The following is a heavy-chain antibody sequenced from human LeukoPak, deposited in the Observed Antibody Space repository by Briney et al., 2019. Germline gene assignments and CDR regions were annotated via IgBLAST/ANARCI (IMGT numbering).Heavy chain of an antibody. CDR2: IDTAGGT. CDR1: GFTLSRYD. V-gene: IGHV3-13*04. D-gene: IGHD4-23*01. CDR3: ASETHY. Sequence: SGGSLRLSCAASGFTLSRYDIHCVRETPGKGLEWVSAIDTAGGTYYPGSVKGRFTISRENARNSVYLQMNSLRAEDTAVYYCASETHYWGQGTLVTVSS. J-gene: IGHJ4*02.